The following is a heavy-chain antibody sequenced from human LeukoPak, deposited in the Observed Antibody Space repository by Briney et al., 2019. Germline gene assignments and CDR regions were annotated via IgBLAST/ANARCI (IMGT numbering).Heavy chain of an antibody. J-gene: IGHJ4*02. Sequence: ASVKVSCKASGGTFSSYAISWVRQAPGQGLEWMGWINPNSGGTNYAQKFQGRVTMTRDTSISTAYMELSRLRSDDTAVYYCARPEYCSSTSCYAVGYWGQGTLVTVSS. CDR1: GGTFSSYA. CDR2: INPNSGGT. V-gene: IGHV1-2*02. D-gene: IGHD2-2*01. CDR3: ARPEYCSSTSCYAVGY.